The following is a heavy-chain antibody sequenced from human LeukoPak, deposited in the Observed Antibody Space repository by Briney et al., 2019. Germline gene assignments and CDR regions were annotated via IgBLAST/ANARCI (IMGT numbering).Heavy chain of an antibody. V-gene: IGHV3-9*01. CDR1: GFTFDDYA. D-gene: IGHD3-10*01. Sequence: PGRSLRLSCAASGFTFDDYAMHWVRQAPGKGLEWVSGISWNSGSIGYADSVKGRFTISRDNAKNSLYLQMNSLRAEDTALYYCAKGVFAWWFGELTAFDYWGQGTLVTVSS. CDR2: ISWNSGSI. J-gene: IGHJ4*02. CDR3: AKGVFAWWFGELTAFDY.